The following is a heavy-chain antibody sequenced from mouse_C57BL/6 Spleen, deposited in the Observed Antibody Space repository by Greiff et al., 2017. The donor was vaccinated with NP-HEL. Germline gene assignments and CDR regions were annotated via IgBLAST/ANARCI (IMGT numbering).Heavy chain of an antibody. V-gene: IGHV1-55*01. J-gene: IGHJ4*01. CDR1: ASTSPSYW. D-gene: IGHD1-1*01. Sequence: QVQLQQPGAELVKPGASVKISGKASASTSPSYWLTGVRRRPGQGLEWIGDFYPGSGSTNYNEKFKSKATLTVDTSSSTAYMQLSSLTSEDSAVYYCARSRLRGGDYWGQGTSVTVSS. CDR2: FYPGSGST. CDR3: ARSRLRGGDY.